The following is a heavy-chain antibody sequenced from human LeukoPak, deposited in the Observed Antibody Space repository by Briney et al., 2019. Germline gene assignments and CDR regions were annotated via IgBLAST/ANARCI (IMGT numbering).Heavy chain of an antibody. J-gene: IGHJ4*02. Sequence: PGGSLRLSCAASGFTVSIYCMSWVRQAPGKGLEWVSATSSRRTTYYADAVKARFTISRDNSKTTLFLQMNSLRAADTALYYYATKSIFDNCGQGTLVTVSP. CDR2: TSSRRTT. CDR3: ATKSIFDN. V-gene: IGHV3-66*01. CDR1: GFTVSIYC.